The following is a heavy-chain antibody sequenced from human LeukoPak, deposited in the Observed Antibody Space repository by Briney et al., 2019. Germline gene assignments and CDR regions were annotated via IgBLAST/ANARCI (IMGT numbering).Heavy chain of an antibody. J-gene: IGHJ4*02. CDR2: IKSKTDGGTT. CDR1: GFTFSNAW. V-gene: IGHV3-15*01. CDR3: TTATLQYSSSSEYYFDY. Sequence: GGSLRLSCAASGFTFSNAWMSWVRQAPGKGLEWVGRIKSKTDGGTTDYAAPVKGRFTISRDDSKNTLYLQMNSLKTEDTAVYYCTTATLQYSSSSEYYFDYWGQGTLVTVSS. D-gene: IGHD6-6*01.